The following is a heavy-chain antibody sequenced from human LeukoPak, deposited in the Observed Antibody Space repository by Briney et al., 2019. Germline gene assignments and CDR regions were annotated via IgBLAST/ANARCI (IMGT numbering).Heavy chain of an antibody. V-gene: IGHV4-34*01. Sequence: GSLRLSCAASGFTFSDYYWSWIRQPPGKGLEWIGEINHSGSTNYNPSLKSRVTISVDTSKNQFSLKLSSVTAADTAVYYCARAKGARFDYWGQGTLVTVSS. CDR2: INHSGST. CDR3: ARAKGARFDY. CDR1: GFTFSDYY. D-gene: IGHD4/OR15-4a*01. J-gene: IGHJ4*02.